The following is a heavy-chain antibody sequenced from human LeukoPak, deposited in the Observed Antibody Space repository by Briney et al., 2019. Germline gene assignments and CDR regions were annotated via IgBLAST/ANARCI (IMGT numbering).Heavy chain of an antibody. CDR1: GFGFSSYG. V-gene: IGHV3-30*03. J-gene: IGHJ4*02. CDR2: ISHDGTNK. Sequence: GGSLRLSCAASGFGFSSYGMHWVRQAPGKGLEWVAVISHDGTNKYYADSVKGRFTISRDNSKNTLYLQMNSVRAEDTAVYYCVRDGYNWNYDYWGQGTLVTVSS. CDR3: VRDGYNWNYDY. D-gene: IGHD1-1*01.